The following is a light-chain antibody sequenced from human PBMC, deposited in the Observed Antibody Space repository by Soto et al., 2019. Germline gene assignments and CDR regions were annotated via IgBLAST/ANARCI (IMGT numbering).Light chain of an antibody. J-gene: IGKJ1*01. CDR1: QSVSGN. Sequence: EIVMTQSPATLSVSPGERATLSCRASQSVSGNLAWYQQKPGQAPRLLIYGASTGATGIPARFSGSGSGTEFTLTISSLQSEDFAVYFCQQYSSSPRTFGQGSKVEIK. V-gene: IGKV3-15*01. CDR2: GAS. CDR3: QQYSSSPRT.